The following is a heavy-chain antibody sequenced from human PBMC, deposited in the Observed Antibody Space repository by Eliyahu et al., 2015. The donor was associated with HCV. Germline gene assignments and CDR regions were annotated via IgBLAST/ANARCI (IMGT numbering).Heavy chain of an antibody. V-gene: IGHV4-61*02. CDR3: ARGRLRLGELSSHYYYYYGMDV. CDR1: GGSIXXGSYX. J-gene: IGHJ6*02. D-gene: IGHD3-16*02. Sequence: QVQLQESGPGLVKPSQTLSLTCTVSGGSIXXGSYXWXWXRQPAGKGLEWIGRIYTSGSTNYNPSLKSRVTISVDTSKNQFSLKLSSVTAADTAVYYCARGRLRLGELSSHYYYYYGMDVWGQGTTVTVSS. CDR2: IYTSGST.